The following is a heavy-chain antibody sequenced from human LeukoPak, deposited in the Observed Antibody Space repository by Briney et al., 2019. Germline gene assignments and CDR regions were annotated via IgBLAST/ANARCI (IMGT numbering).Heavy chain of an antibody. D-gene: IGHD3-22*01. Sequence: PSETLSLTCAVSGYSISSDNYWVWIRQPPGQGLEWTRGIYHSGSTYYNPSLKSRVTMSVDTSKNQFSLKLSSVTAADTAVYYCARAPRDSSSSNYMRRSDYWGQGTLVTVSS. CDR3: ARAPRDSSSSNYMRRSDY. J-gene: IGHJ4*02. CDR1: GYSISSDNY. V-gene: IGHV4-38-2*01. CDR2: IYHSGST.